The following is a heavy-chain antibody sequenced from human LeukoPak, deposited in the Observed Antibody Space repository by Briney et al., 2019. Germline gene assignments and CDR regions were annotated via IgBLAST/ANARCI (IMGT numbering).Heavy chain of an antibody. V-gene: IGHV3-30-3*01. Sequence: PGGSLRLSCAASGLTFSSYAMHWVRQAPGKGLEWVAVISYDGSNKYYADSVKGRFTISRDNSKNTLYLQMNSLRAEDTAVYYCASRRFDYWGQGTLVTVSS. J-gene: IGHJ4*02. CDR2: ISYDGSNK. CDR1: GLTFSSYA. CDR3: ASRRFDY.